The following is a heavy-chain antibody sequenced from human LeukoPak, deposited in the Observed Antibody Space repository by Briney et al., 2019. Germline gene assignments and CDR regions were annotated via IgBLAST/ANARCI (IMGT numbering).Heavy chain of an antibody. CDR1: GGSISSYY. D-gene: IGHD5-18*01. J-gene: IGHJ4*02. CDR3: ARDEYSYGSRTHPYFFDY. V-gene: IGHV4-59*12. Sequence: SETLSLTCTVSGGSISSYYWSWIRQPPGKGLEWIGTMYHSGSTYYNPSLKSRVTISVDTSKNQFSLKLSSVTAADTALYYCARDEYSYGSRTHPYFFDYWGQGTLVTVSS. CDR2: MYHSGST.